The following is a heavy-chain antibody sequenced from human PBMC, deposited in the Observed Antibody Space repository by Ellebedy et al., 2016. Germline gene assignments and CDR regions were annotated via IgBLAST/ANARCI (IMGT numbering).Heavy chain of an antibody. CDR2: IYHSGGT. D-gene: IGHD2-8*02. CDR3: ARRYDTGPQSSFDA. V-gene: IGHV4-30-2*01. J-gene: IGHJ5*02. CDR1: GGSINTFGYS. Sequence: SETLSLTCAVSGGSINTFGYSWSWIRQPPGKGLEWIGHIYHSGGTYYNPSLRSRLTISVDKSKTQFSLKLSSVTAADTAVYYCARRYDTGPQSSFDAWGQGTLVTVSS.